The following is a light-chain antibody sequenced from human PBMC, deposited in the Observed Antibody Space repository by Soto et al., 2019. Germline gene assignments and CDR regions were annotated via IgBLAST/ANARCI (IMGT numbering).Light chain of an antibody. J-gene: IGKJ2*01. Sequence: DIQMTQSPSTLSASVGDRVTITCRATQSIGGWLAWYQQKPGKAPKLLIYKAASLESGVPSRFSGSGSGTEFTLTISSLQPDDFATYYCLQYNSYYTFGQGTKLEIK. V-gene: IGKV1-5*03. CDR1: QSIGGW. CDR3: LQYNSYYT. CDR2: KAA.